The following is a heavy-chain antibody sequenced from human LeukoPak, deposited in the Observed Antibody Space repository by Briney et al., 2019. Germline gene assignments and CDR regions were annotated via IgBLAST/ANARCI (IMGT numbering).Heavy chain of an antibody. CDR1: GGSISSGSYY. Sequence: ASETLSLTCTVSGGSISSGSYYWSWIRQPAGKGLEWIGRIYTSGSTNYNPSLKSRVTISVDTSKNQFSLKLSSVTAADTAVYYCASRTCDYGDCREPFDYWGQGTLVTVSS. V-gene: IGHV4-61*02. CDR3: ASRTCDYGDCREPFDY. D-gene: IGHD4-17*01. CDR2: IYTSGST. J-gene: IGHJ4*02.